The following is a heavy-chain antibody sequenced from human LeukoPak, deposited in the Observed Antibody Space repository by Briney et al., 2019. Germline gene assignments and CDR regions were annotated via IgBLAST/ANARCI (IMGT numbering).Heavy chain of an antibody. Sequence: GGPLNLPCEPSGFPSSTLGMNWAGKPQGKGLEWVSAISGSGDSTYYADFVKGRFTISRDNSKNTLYLQMNSLRAEDTAVYYCAKDPVAWGQGTLVTVSS. CDR3: AKDPVA. D-gene: IGHD4-23*01. CDR1: GFPSSTLG. V-gene: IGHV3-23*01. CDR2: ISGSGDST. J-gene: IGHJ4*02.